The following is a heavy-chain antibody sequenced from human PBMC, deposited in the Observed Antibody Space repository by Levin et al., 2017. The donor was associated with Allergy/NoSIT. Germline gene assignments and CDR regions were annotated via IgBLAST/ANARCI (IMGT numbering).Heavy chain of an antibody. CDR3: FAYDWNRVDY. CDR1: GFTFSSYW. D-gene: IGHD1-20*01. Sequence: HAGGSLRLSCAASGFTFSSYWMHWVRQAPGKGLVYVSRINPDGTHTTHADSVKGRFTISRDNAKNTLYLQMNSLRVEDTAVYYCFAYDWNRVDYWGQGALVTVSS. CDR2: INPDGTHT. J-gene: IGHJ4*02. V-gene: IGHV3-74*01.